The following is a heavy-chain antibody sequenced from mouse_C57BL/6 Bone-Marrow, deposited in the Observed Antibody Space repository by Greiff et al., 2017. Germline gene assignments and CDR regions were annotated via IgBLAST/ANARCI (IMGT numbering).Heavy chain of an antibody. CDR2: ILPGSGST. J-gene: IGHJ2*01. CDR3: ATILPRGVFDY. Sequence: QVQLQQSGAELMKPGASVKLSCKATGYTFTGYWIEWVKPRPGHGLEWIGEILPGSGSTNYNEKFKGKATFTADTSYNTAYMQLSRLTTEDSAIYYCATILPRGVFDYWGQGTTLTVSS. CDR1: GYTFTGYW. V-gene: IGHV1-9*01.